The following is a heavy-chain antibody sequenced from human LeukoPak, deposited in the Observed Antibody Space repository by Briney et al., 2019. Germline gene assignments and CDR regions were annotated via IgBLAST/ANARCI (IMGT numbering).Heavy chain of an antibody. CDR2: ISSSSSYI. CDR1: GFTFSNAW. Sequence: GRSLRLSCAASGFTFSNAWMSWVRQAPGKGLEWVSSISSSSSYIYYADSVKGRFTISRDNAKNSLYLQMNSLRAEDTAVYYCARGTYYYGSGTEGDVWGKGTTVTVSS. CDR3: ARGTYYYGSGTEGDV. D-gene: IGHD3-10*01. J-gene: IGHJ6*04. V-gene: IGHV3-21*01.